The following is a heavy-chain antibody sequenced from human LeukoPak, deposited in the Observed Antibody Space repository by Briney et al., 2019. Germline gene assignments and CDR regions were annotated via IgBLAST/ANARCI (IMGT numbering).Heavy chain of an antibody. V-gene: IGHV1-18*01. CDR1: GYTFTSYG. CDR3: ARPYDSSNLVDAFDI. J-gene: IGHJ3*02. CDR2: INAYNGNT. Sequence: GGSVNVSCKASGYTFTSYGISWVRQAPGQGREWMGWINAYNGNTNYVQKLQGRVTMTTDTYTSTAYMELRSLRSDDTAVYYCARPYDSSNLVDAFDIWGQGTMVTVSS. D-gene: IGHD3-22*01.